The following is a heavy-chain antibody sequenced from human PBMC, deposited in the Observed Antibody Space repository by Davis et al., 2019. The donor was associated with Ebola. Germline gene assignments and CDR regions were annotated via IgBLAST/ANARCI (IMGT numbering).Heavy chain of an antibody. J-gene: IGHJ5*02. CDR3: ARAVTMVLPSGWSDP. D-gene: IGHD3-10*01. CDR2: ISAYNGNT. Sequence: AASVKVSCKASGYTFTRYGISWVRQAPGQGLEWMGWISAYNGNTNYAQNLQGRVTMTTDTSTSTAYMEVRSLRYDDRAVYYCARAVTMVLPSGWSDPWGQGTLVTVSS. CDR1: GYTFTRYG. V-gene: IGHV1-18*01.